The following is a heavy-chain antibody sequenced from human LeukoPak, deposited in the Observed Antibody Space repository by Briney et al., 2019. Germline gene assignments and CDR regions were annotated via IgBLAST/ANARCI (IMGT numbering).Heavy chain of an antibody. D-gene: IGHD3-10*01. V-gene: IGHV3-23*01. CDR1: GFTFSNNG. CDR2: ISGSGGST. Sequence: GGSLRLSCTASGFTFSNNGLNWVRQAPGKGLEWVSGISGSGGSTYYADSVKGRFTISRDNSKNTLYLQMNNLRAEDTAVYYCAKGGGGYLDYWGQGTLVTVSS. J-gene: IGHJ4*02. CDR3: AKGGGGYLDY.